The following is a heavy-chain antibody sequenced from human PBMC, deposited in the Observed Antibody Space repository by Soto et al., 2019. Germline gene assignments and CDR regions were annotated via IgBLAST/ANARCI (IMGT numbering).Heavy chain of an antibody. J-gene: IGHJ6*02. D-gene: IGHD1-26*01. CDR3: GKYRGSDPVYNGMNL. CDR2: ISATSDAA. Sequence: EVQLLESGGGLVQPAGSLRLSCAASGFPFSTSAMNWVRQAPGKGLEWVSIISATSDAAHYAESVKGRFNSSRDNSKNTLYLQMNSLRAEDTAVYYCGKYRGSDPVYNGMNLWGQGTTVTVSS. V-gene: IGHV3-23*01. CDR1: GFPFSTSA.